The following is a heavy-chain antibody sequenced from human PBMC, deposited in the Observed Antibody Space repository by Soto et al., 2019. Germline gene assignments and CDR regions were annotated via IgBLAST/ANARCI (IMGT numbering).Heavy chain of an antibody. D-gene: IGHD3-22*01. CDR3: ASALLSSGYYYYYYGLDV. CDR1: GGTFSSYA. Sequence: ASVKVSCKASGGTFSSYAISWVRQAPGQGLEWMGGIIPIFGTANYAQKFQGRVTITADESTSTAYMELSSLRSEDTAVYYCASALLSSGYYYYYYGLDVWGQGTTVPLSS. J-gene: IGHJ6*02. V-gene: IGHV1-69*13. CDR2: IIPIFGTA.